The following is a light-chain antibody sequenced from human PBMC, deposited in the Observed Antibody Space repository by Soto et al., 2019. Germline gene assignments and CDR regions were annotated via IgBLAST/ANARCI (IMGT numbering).Light chain of an antibody. Sequence: EIVLTQSPATLSSFPGDRATLSCRASQSVSSNLAWYQQKPGQAPRLLIYDASTRATGIPDRFSGSGSETEFTLTISSLQSEDFAVYYCQQCNWPLTFGGGTKVDIK. CDR2: DAS. CDR1: QSVSSN. CDR3: QQCNWPLT. V-gene: IGKV3-15*01. J-gene: IGKJ4*01.